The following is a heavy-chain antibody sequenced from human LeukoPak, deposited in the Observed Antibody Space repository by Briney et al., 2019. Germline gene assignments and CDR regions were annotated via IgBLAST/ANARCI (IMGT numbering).Heavy chain of an antibody. D-gene: IGHD1-26*01. CDR2: ISYDGSNK. CDR3: ARDMGPQGRWAAFDY. Sequence: PGGSLRLSCAASGFTFSSYAMHWVRQAPGKGLEWVAVISYDGSNKYYADSVKGRFTISRDNSKNTLYLQMNSLRAEDTAVYYCARDMGPQGRWAAFDYWGQGTLVTVSS. V-gene: IGHV3-30-3*01. J-gene: IGHJ4*02. CDR1: GFTFSSYA.